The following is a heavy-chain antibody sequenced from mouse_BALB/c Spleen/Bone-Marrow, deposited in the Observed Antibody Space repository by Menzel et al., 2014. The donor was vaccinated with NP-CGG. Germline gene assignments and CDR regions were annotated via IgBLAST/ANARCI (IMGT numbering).Heavy chain of an antibody. CDR2: ISYGGRI. V-gene: IGHV3-2*02. CDR1: GYSVTSDYA. J-gene: IGHJ4*01. CDR3: TRGRYGNYDEDYAMDY. D-gene: IGHD2-10*02. Sequence: EVKLVESGPGLVKPSQSLSLTCTVTGYSVTSDYAWNWIRQFPGNKLEWMGYISYGGRISYNPSLKSRISITRDTTKNQFFLQLNSVTSEDTATYYCTRGRYGNYDEDYAMDYWGQGTSVTVSS.